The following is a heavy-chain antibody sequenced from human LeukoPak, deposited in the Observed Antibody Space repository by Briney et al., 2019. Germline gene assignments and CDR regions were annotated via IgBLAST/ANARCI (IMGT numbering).Heavy chain of an antibody. J-gene: IGHJ1*01. CDR3: ARGGYSSSWYSRNFEYFQH. V-gene: IGHV4-34*01. CDR1: GFTFSDYY. Sequence: PGGSLRLSCAASGFTFSDYYWSWIRQPPGKGLEWIGEINHSGSTNYNPSLKSRVTISVDTSKNQFSLKLSSVTAADTAVYYCARGGYSSSWYSRNFEYFQHWGQGTLVTVSS. D-gene: IGHD6-13*01. CDR2: INHSGST.